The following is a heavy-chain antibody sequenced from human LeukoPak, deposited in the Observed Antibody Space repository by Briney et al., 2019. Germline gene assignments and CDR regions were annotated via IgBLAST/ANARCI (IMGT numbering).Heavy chain of an antibody. D-gene: IGHD1-26*01. J-gene: IGHJ4*02. Sequence: SVKVSCKASGGTFSSYAISWVRQAPGQGLEWMGGVIPIFGTANYAQKFQGRVTITADESTSTAYMELSSLRSEDTAVYYCARAQYSGSYPYYFDYWGQGTLVTVSS. CDR3: ARAQYSGSYPYYFDY. V-gene: IGHV1-69*13. CDR1: GGTFSSYA. CDR2: VIPIFGTA.